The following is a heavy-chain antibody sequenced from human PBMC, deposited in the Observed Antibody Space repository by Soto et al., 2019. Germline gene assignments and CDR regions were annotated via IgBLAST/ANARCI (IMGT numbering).Heavy chain of an antibody. D-gene: IGHD3-22*01. CDR3: AREDSSGYYPPLFNGMDV. V-gene: IGHV4-61*01. CDR1: GGSVSSGTYY. J-gene: IGHJ6*02. CDR2: IYYSGST. Sequence: QVQLQESGPGLVKPSETLSLTCTVSGGSVSSGTYYWSWIRQPPGKGLEWIGYIYYSGSTNYNPSLQSRGTISVDTSKNQFSWKLSSVTAADTALYYCAREDSSGYYPPLFNGMDVWGQGTTVTVSS.